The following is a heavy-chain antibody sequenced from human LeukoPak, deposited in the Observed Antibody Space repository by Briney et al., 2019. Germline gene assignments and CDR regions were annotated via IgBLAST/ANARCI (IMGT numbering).Heavy chain of an antibody. CDR1: GFTFSSYE. CDR3: ARESFAARWD. CDR2: ISSSGSTI. J-gene: IGHJ4*02. Sequence: QTGGSLRLSCAASGFTFSSYEMNWVRQAPGKGLEWVSYISSSGSTIYYADSVKGRFTISRDNAKNSLYLQMNSLTAEDTAVYYCARESFAARWDWGQGTLVTVSS. V-gene: IGHV3-48*03. D-gene: IGHD6-6*01.